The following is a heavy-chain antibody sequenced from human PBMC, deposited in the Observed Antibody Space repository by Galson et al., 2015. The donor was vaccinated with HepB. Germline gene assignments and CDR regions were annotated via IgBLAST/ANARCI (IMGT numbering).Heavy chain of an antibody. CDR3: ARDSCSGSSCYSGDNWFDP. J-gene: IGHJ5*02. CDR2: INTDGSGT. Sequence: SLRLSCAASGFTFSTYWMHWVRQAPGKGLVWVSHINTDGSGTTYADSVKGRFTISRDNAKNTLYLQMNSLRAEDTAVYYCARDSCSGSSCYSGDNWFDPWGQGTLVTVSS. D-gene: IGHD2-15*01. V-gene: IGHV3-74*01. CDR1: GFTFSTYW.